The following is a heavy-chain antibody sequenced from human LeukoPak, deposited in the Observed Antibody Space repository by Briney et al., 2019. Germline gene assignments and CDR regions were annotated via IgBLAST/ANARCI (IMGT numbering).Heavy chain of an antibody. D-gene: IGHD3-22*01. CDR1: GFTFRSYA. CDR2: ISSSSGST. Sequence: GGSLRLSCAASGFTFRSYAMSWVRQAPGKGLEWVSSISSSSGSTYDADSVKGRFTISRDNSKNTLYLQMNSLRAEDTAVYFCAKPSSGYTSFHIWGRGTMVIVSS. CDR3: AKPSSGYTSFHI. J-gene: IGHJ3*02. V-gene: IGHV3-23*01.